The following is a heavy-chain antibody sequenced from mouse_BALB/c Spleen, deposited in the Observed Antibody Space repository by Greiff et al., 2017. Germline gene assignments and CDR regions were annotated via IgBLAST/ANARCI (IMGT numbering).Heavy chain of an antibody. V-gene: IGHV5-12-2*01. Sequence: EVKLVESGGGLVQPGGSLKLSCAASGFTFSSYTMSWVRQTPEKRLEWVAYISNGGGSTYYPDTVKGRFTISRDNAKNTLYLQMSSLKSEDTAMYYCAILPDGSFAYWGQGTLVTVSA. J-gene: IGHJ3*01. D-gene: IGHD2-3*01. CDR3: AILPDGSFAY. CDR1: GFTFSSYT. CDR2: ISNGGGST.